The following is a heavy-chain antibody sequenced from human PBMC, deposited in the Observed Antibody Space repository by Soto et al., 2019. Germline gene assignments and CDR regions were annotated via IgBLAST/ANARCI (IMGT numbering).Heavy chain of an antibody. CDR3: VKQHPLDSRAWHN. CDR2: IYPGDSET. CDR1: GYSFPSLW. Sequence: PGESLKISCEVSGYSFPSLWLGWVRQMPRKGLEWLGSIYPGDSETRYSPSFQGEVTISADKSITTAYLHWSSLRASDTATYYCVKQHPLDSRAWHNWGQGTLVTVSS. D-gene: IGHD6-19*01. V-gene: IGHV5-51*01. J-gene: IGHJ4*02.